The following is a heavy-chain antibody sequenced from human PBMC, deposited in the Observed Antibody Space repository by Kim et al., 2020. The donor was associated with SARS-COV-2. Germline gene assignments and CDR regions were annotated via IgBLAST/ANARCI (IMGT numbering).Heavy chain of an antibody. J-gene: IGHJ6*02. CDR2: IYYSGST. CDR1: GGSISSSSYY. Sequence: SETLSLTCTVSGGSISSSSYYWGWIRQPPGKGLEWIGSIYYSGSTYYNPSLKSRVTISVDTSKTQFSLKLSSGTAADTAVYYCASHRRTATLIVVVDYGMDVWGQGTPVTVSS. V-gene: IGHV4-39*01. D-gene: IGHD3-22*01. CDR3: ASHRRTATLIVVVDYGMDV.